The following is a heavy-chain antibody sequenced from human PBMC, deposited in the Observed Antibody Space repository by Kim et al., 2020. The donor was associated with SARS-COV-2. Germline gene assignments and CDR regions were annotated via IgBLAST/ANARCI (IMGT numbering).Heavy chain of an antibody. J-gene: IGHJ4*02. CDR3: AKDRVAAAGASGY. D-gene: IGHD6-13*01. CDR1: GFTFSSYA. CDR2: ISGSGGST. V-gene: IGHV3-23*01. Sequence: GGSLRLSCAASGFTFSSYAMSWVRQAPGKGLEWVSAISGSGGSTYYADSVKGRLTIPRDNSKNTLYLQMNSLRAEDTAVYYCAKDRVAAAGASGYSGQGTLVTVSS.